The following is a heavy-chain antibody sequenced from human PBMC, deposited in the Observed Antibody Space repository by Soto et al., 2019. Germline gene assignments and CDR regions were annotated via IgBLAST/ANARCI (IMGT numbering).Heavy chain of an antibody. D-gene: IGHD3-16*02. V-gene: IGHV1-24*01. J-gene: IGHJ6*02. CDR2: VEPEDGDT. Sequence: ASVKVSCRVSGYPLNELSMHWVRQAPGKGLEWMGGVEPEDGDTIYAQKFQGRVTMTEETSTETADMELSSLRSEDTAVYYCAIGGSGAIGGYYYYYGMDVWGQGTTVTVSS. CDR3: AIGGSGAIGGYYYYYGMDV. CDR1: GYPLNELS.